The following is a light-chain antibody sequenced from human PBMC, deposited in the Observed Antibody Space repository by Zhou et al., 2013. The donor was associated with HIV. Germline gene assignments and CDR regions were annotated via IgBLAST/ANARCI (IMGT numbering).Light chain of an antibody. CDR1: QNVNSW. J-gene: IGKJ1*01. CDR3: QQYSLYSWT. Sequence: DIQMTQSPSTLSASLGDRVAVTCRASQNVNSWLAWYQQKPGKAPRLLIYKASSLQSGVPSRFRGSGSGTEFTLTITSLQPDDFATYYCQQYSLYSWTFGQGTTVDIK. CDR2: KAS. V-gene: IGKV1-5*03.